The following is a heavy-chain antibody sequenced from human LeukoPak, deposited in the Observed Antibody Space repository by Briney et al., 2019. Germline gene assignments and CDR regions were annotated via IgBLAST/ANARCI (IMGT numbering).Heavy chain of an antibody. J-gene: IGHJ3*02. CDR3: ARQGFDDAFDI. V-gene: IGHV4-34*01. CDR2: INHSGST. Sequence: SETLSLTCAVYGGSFSGYYWSWIRRPPGKGLEWIGEINHSGSTNYNPSLKSRVTISVDTSKNQFSLKLSSVTAADTAVYYCARQGFDDAFDIWGQGTMVTVSS. D-gene: IGHD2-15*01. CDR1: GGSFSGYY.